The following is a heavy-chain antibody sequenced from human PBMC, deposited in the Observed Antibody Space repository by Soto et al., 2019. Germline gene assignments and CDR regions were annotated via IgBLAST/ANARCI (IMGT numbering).Heavy chain of an antibody. CDR2: IYWDDDK. J-gene: IGHJ4*02. CDR1: GFSLSSTRMA. Sequence: QITLKESGPTLVKPTQTLTLTCTFSGFSLSSTRMAVGWISQPPGKALEWLALIYWDDDKRYSPFLKSRLTSSKDTSKDQVVRTMSNMEPVDTARYYCAHIVVAGLGYYFDYWGQGTLVTVSS. D-gene: IGHD6-19*01. V-gene: IGHV2-5*02. CDR3: AHIVVAGLGYYFDY.